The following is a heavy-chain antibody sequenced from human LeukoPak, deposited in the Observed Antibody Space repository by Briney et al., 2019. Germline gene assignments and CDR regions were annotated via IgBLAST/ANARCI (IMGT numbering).Heavy chain of an antibody. CDR3: AKDPFRSGHLRYFDN. Sequence: SGGSLRLSCAVSRFSFSDYGMHWVRQAPGKGLEWVAVISFDGSLIYYIDSVKGRFTISRDSSKKTLYLQMNSLRVEDTAVYYCAKDPFRSGHLRYFDNWGRGTLVTVSS. D-gene: IGHD3-3*01. CDR2: ISFDGSLI. CDR1: RFSFSDYG. V-gene: IGHV3-30*18. J-gene: IGHJ4*02.